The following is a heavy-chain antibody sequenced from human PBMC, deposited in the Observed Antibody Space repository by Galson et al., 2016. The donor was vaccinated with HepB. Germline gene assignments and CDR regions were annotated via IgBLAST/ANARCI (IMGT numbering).Heavy chain of an antibody. D-gene: IGHD6-19*01. CDR1: GFTFTNYA. CDR3: AKGSNGWTKFIDF. Sequence: SLRLSCAASGFTFTNYAMSWVRQAPGKGLEWVSGITGSDGSTRYDDSVKGRFIISRANSKNTLYLQMDSLRAEDTAVYYCAKGSNGWTKFIDFWGKGTLVTVSS. V-gene: IGHV3-23*01. J-gene: IGHJ4*02. CDR2: ITGSDGST.